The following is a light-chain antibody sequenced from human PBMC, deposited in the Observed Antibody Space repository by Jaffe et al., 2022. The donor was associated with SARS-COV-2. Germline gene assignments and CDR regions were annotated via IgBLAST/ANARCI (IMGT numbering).Light chain of an antibody. CDR3: QSRDSSGTFV. V-gene: IGLV3-25*03. Sequence: SYELTQSRSVSVSPGQTARITCSGDELAKEYVYWYQQKAGQAPLLVMYKDSQRPSGIPERFSGSSSGTTVTLTISGVQAEDEADYSCQSRDSSGTFVFGPGTKVTV. CDR1: ELAKEY. J-gene: IGLJ1*01. CDR2: KDS.